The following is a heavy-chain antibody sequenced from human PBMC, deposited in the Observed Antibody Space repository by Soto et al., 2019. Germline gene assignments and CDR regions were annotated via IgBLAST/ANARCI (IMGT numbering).Heavy chain of an antibody. CDR2: ISWNSGRI. V-gene: IGHV3-9*01. D-gene: IGHD6-6*01. J-gene: IGHJ4*02. Sequence: EVQLVESGGGLVQPGRSLRLSCAASGFTCDDYAMHWVRQAPGKGLGWVSGISWNSGRIGYADSVKGRFTISRDNAKNSLYLQMNSLSAEDTALNYCAKGSSIAARPGDGFDYWGQGTLVTVSS. CDR3: AKGSSIAARPGDGFDY. CDR1: GFTCDDYA.